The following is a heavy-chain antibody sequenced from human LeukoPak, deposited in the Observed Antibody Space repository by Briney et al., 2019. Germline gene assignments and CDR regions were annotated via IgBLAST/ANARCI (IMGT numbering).Heavy chain of an antibody. CDR3: AKDQGYSGYDYPDY. D-gene: IGHD5-12*01. V-gene: IGHV3-43*02. Sequence: GGSLRLSCAASGFTFDDYAMHWVRQAPGKGLEWVSLISGDGGSTYYADSVKGRFTISRDNSKNTLYLQMNSLRAEDTAVYYCAKDQGYSGYDYPDYWGQGTLVTVSS. J-gene: IGHJ4*02. CDR1: GFTFDDYA. CDR2: ISGDGGST.